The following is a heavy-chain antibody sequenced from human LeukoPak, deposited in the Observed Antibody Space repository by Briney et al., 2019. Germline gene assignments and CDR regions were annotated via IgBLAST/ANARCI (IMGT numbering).Heavy chain of an antibody. Sequence: GSLLLSCAASGFTFSNSVMGWGRPAPGKGLEWVSAIGGSGDSTYYTDSVTGRFTISRDNSKNTLYLQMNSLRAEDTALYYCAKLPTGYPNWFDPWGQGTLVTVSS. J-gene: IGHJ5*02. V-gene: IGHV3-23*01. CDR2: IGGSGDST. CDR3: AKLPTGYPNWFDP. CDR1: GFTFSNSV. D-gene: IGHD3-9*01.